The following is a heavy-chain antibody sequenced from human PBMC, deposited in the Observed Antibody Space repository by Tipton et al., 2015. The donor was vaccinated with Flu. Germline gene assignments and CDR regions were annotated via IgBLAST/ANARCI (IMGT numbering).Heavy chain of an antibody. CDR2: INHSGST. J-gene: IGHJ2*01. CDR1: GGSFSGYY. CDR3: ARNWYFDL. Sequence: TLSLTCAVYGGSFSGYYWSWIRQPPGKGLEWIREINHSGSTNYNPSLKSRVTISVDTSKNQFSLKLSSVTAADTAVYYCARNWYFDLWGRGTLVTVSS. V-gene: IGHV4-34*01.